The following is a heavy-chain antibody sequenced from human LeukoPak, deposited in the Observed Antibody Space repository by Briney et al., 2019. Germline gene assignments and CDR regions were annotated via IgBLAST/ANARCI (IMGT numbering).Heavy chain of an antibody. Sequence: VASVKVSCTASGGTFSSYTISWVRQAPGQGLEWMGRIIPILGIANYAQKFQGRVTITADKSTSTAYMELSSLRSEDTAVYYCARTGGYCSGGSCYPNYGMHVRGQGNTVTVSS. J-gene: IGHJ6*02. CDR2: IIPILGIA. D-gene: IGHD2-15*01. CDR1: GGTFSSYT. CDR3: ARTGGYCSGGSCYPNYGMHV. V-gene: IGHV1-69*02.